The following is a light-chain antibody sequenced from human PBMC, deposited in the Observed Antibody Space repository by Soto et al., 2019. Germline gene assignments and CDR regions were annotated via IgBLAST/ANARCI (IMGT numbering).Light chain of an antibody. CDR3: SSYTSSSPYV. Sequence: SVLPQPASLTGSPGQSITISCTGTSSDVGGYNYVSWYQQHPGKAPKLMIYDVSNRPSGVSNRFSGSKSGNTASLTISGLQAEDEADYYCSSYTSSSPYVFGTGTKVTVL. J-gene: IGLJ1*01. V-gene: IGLV2-14*01. CDR1: SSDVGGYNY. CDR2: DVS.